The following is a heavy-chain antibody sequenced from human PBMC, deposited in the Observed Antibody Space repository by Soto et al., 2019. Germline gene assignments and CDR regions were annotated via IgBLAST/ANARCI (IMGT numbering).Heavy chain of an antibody. CDR1: GGSISSSSYY. V-gene: IGHV4-39*01. D-gene: IGHD6-19*01. CDR2: IYYSGST. CDR3: ARRHAVAGRPLHFDY. Sequence: SETLSLTCTVSGGSISSSSYYWGWIRQPPGKGLEWIGSIYYSGSTYYNPSLKSRVTISVDTSKNQFSLKLSSVTAADTAVYYCARRHAVAGRPLHFDYWGQGTLVTVSS. J-gene: IGHJ4*02.